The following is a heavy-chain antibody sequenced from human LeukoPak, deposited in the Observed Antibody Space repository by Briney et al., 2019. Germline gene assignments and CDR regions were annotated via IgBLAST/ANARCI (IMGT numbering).Heavy chain of an antibody. J-gene: IGHJ4*02. CDR2: IYYSGST. CDR1: GGSISSYY. Sequence: SETLSLTCTVSGGSISSYYWSWIRQPPGKGLEWIGYIYYSGSTNYKPSLKSRVTISVDTSKNQFSLKLSSVTAADTAVYYCARIDYGDFYFDYWGQGTLVTVSS. D-gene: IGHD4-17*01. CDR3: ARIDYGDFYFDY. V-gene: IGHV4-59*08.